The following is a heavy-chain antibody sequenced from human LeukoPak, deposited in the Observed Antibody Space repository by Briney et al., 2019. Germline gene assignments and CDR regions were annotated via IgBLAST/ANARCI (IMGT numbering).Heavy chain of an antibody. V-gene: IGHV4-61*02. CDR2: IYTSGST. Sequence: PSETLSLTCSVSGGSIYSGTYYWSWIRQPAGKGLEWIGRIYTSGSTNYHPSLKSRVTVSLDISKNQFSLKLSSVTAADTAVYYCARETHMYCKSNSCYGYFDLWGRGTLATVSS. CDR3: ARETHMYCKSNSCYGYFDL. D-gene: IGHD2-2*01. J-gene: IGHJ2*01. CDR1: GGSIYSGTYY.